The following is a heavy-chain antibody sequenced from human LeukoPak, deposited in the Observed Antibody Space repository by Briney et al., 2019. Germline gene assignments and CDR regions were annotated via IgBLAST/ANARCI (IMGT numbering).Heavy chain of an antibody. D-gene: IGHD5-18*01. J-gene: IGHJ2*01. CDR3: ARRIQLWSYWHFDL. V-gene: IGHV4-4*09. Sequence: PSETLSLTCSVSGGSINGYSWGWVRQPPGKGLECIGYMFDRGSPNHHPSLQNRVTTSVDTSKNGFSLRLTSVTAADTAVYYCARRIQLWSYWHFDLWGRGTLVTVSS. CDR2: MFDRGSP. CDR1: GGSINGYS.